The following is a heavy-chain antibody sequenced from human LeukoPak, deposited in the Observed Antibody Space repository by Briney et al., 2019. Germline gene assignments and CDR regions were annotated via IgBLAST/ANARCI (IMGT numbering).Heavy chain of an antibody. CDR3: ASAIFGVGTRDDAFDI. CDR2: ISAYNGNT. V-gene: IGHV1-18*01. J-gene: IGHJ3*02. CDR1: GYTFTSYG. Sequence: ASVKVSCKASGYTFTSYGISWVRQAPGQGLEWMGWISAYNGNTNYAQKLQGRVTMTTDTSTSTAYMELRSLRSDDTAVYYCASAIFGVGTRDDAFDIWGQGTMVTVSS. D-gene: IGHD3-3*01.